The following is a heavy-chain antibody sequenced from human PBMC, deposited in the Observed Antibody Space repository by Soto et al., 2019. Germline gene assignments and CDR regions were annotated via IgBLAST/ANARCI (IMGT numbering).Heavy chain of an antibody. CDR1: GFTFSSYA. Sequence: EVQLLESGGGLVQPGGSLRLSCAASGFTFSSYAMSWVRQAPGKGLEWVSAISGSGGSTYYADSVKGRFTISRDNSKNTLYLQTNSLRAEDTAVYYCAKDPRIAVAGTLAEYFQHWGQGTLVTVSS. CDR2: ISGSGGST. CDR3: AKDPRIAVAGTLAEYFQH. V-gene: IGHV3-23*01. J-gene: IGHJ1*01. D-gene: IGHD6-19*01.